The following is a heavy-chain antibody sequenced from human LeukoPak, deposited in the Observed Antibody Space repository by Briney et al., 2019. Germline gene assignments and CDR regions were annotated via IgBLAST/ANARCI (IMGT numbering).Heavy chain of an antibody. V-gene: IGHV1-46*01. Sequence: GASVRVSCKAPGYTFSNYYMHWVRQAPGQGLEWMGMINPSGSSTGYAQKFQGRVTMTSDTSTSTAYMELSSLRSEDTAVYYCARGAGYTYGSFDYWGQGTLVTVSS. CDR3: ARGAGYTYGSFDY. J-gene: IGHJ4*02. CDR1: GYTFSNYY. CDR2: INPSGSST. D-gene: IGHD5-18*01.